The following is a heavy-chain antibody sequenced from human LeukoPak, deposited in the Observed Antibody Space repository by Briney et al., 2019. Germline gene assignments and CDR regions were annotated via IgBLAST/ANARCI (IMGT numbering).Heavy chain of an antibody. CDR1: GGSISSSSYY. CDR2: IYYSGST. V-gene: IGHV4-39*01. J-gene: IGHJ4*02. Sequence: PSETLSLTCTVSGGSISSSSYYWGWIRQPPGKGLEWIGSIYYSGSTYYNPSLKSRVTISVDTSKNQFSLKLSSVTAADTAVYYCARVRSDYYDSSGLDYWGQGTLVTVSS. CDR3: ARVRSDYYDSSGLDY. D-gene: IGHD3-22*01.